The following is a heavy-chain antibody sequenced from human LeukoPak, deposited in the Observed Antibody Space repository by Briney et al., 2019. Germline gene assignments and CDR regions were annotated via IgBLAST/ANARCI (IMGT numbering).Heavy chain of an antibody. J-gene: IGHJ3*02. CDR1: GGSISSGGYY. CDR3: ARDTHDYQNAFDI. Sequence: SETLSLTCTVSGGSISSGGYYWSWIRQHAGKGLEWIGYIYYSGSTYYNPSLKSRVTISVDTSKNQFSLKLSSVTAADTAVYYCARDTHDYQNAFDIWGQGTMVTVSS. V-gene: IGHV4-31*03. CDR2: IYYSGST. D-gene: IGHD4-11*01.